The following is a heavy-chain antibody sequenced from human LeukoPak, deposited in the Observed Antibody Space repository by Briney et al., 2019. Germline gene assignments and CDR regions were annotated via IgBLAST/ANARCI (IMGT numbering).Heavy chain of an antibody. J-gene: IGHJ4*02. CDR1: GGSMNVYY. CDR2: IYYSGST. CDR3: ARTGYSSSYYKFRFDY. Sequence: PSETLSLTCTVSGGSMNVYYWSWIRQPPGKGLEWIGNIYYSGSTYYNPSLKSRVIISVDTSKNQFSLKMSSVTAADTAVYYCARTGYSSSYYKFRFDYWGQGTLVTVSS. D-gene: IGHD6-13*01. V-gene: IGHV4-59*12.